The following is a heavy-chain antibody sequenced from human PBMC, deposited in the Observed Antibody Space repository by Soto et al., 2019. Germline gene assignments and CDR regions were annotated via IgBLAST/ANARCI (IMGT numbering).Heavy chain of an antibody. D-gene: IGHD3-22*01. J-gene: IGHJ4*02. V-gene: IGHV1-58*01. Sequence: SVKGACKGSGFTFSRSAVQWVRQARGQGLEWIGWIVAASGKTDYSQIFQERVTITRDMSTSTAYMELSSLSSEDTAVYYCAATLDWGSYDFGGYPSWGQGTLVTVSS. CDR3: AATLDWGSYDFGGYPS. CDR2: IVAASGKT. CDR1: GFTFSRSA.